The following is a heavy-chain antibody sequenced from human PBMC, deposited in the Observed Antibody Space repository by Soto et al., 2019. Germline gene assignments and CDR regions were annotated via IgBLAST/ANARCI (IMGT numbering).Heavy chain of an antibody. CDR2: INAGNGNT. CDR3: ARDGDCSSPSCTTSLRDY. V-gene: IGHV1-3*01. Sequence: QVQLVQSGAEVKKPGASVKVSCKASGYTFTSYAMHWVRKATGQRLEWMGWINAGNGNTKYSQKFQGRVNITRDTSASTAYMELSSLRSEDTAVYYCARDGDCSSPSCTTSLRDYWGQGTLVAVSS. CDR1: GYTFTSYA. J-gene: IGHJ4*02. D-gene: IGHD2-2*01.